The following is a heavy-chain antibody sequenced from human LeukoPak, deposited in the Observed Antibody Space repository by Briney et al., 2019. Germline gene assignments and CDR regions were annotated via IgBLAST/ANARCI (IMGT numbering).Heavy chain of an antibody. CDR2: IIPIFGTA. D-gene: IGHD2-2*01. CDR3: ARVVTPRYCSTPSCYWKGWFDP. V-gene: IGHV1-69*13. J-gene: IGHJ5*02. Sequence: GASVKVSCKASGGTFSSYAISWVRQAPGQGLEWMGGIIPIFGTASFAQKFQGRVTITADESTGTAYMELSSLRSEDTAVYYCARVVTPRYCSTPSCYWKGWFDPWGQGTLVTVPS. CDR1: GGTFSSYA.